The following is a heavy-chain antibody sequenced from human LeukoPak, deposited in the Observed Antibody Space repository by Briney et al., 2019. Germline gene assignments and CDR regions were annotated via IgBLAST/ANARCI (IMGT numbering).Heavy chain of an antibody. CDR1: GFSLSTREMG. J-gene: IGHJ3*02. V-gene: IGHV2-5*02. CDR2: IYWDDDK. D-gene: IGHD1-26*01. Sequence: SGPTLVKPTQTLTLTCTFSGFSLSTREMGVGWIRHPPRKTLEWLALIYWDDDKRYSPSLRSRLTITKDTSKNQVVLTMTNMDPVDTATYYCAHTRGGSGNYYAIDIWGQGTMVTVSS. CDR3: AHTRGGSGNYYAIDI.